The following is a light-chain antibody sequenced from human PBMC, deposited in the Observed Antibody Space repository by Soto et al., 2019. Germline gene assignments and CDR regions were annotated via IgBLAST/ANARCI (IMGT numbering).Light chain of an antibody. V-gene: IGLV2-14*01. CDR3: SSYTISNTLPFV. CDR1: RRDVGGYNY. CDR2: EVT. Sequence: QSALTQPASVSVSPGQSITISCTGTRRDVGGYNYVSWYQQYPGKSPKLLIYEVTHRPSGVSNRFSGSKSGNTASLTISGLQAEDEADYYCSSYTISNTLPFVFGTGNKVTVL. J-gene: IGLJ1*01.